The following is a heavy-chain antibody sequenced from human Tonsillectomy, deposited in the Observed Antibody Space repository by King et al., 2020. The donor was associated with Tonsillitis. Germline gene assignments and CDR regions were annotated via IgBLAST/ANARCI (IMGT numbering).Heavy chain of an antibody. CDR3: AKERIPGAAYYYYFYMDV. D-gene: IGHD1-26*01. Sequence: VQLVESGGGVVQPGRSLRLSCAASGFAFSSFGIHWVRQAPGKGLEWVAVIWFDGGKKYYADYVKGRFTISRDNSANTVSLLMNSLRAEDTAVYYCAKERIPGAAYYYYFYMDVWGKGTTVTVSS. CDR2: IWFDGGKK. J-gene: IGHJ6*03. V-gene: IGHV3-33*03. CDR1: GFAFSSFG.